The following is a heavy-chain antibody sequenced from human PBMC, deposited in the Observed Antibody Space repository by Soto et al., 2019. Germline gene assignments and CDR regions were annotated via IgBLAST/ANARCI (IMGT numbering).Heavy chain of an antibody. CDR2: ISSSGSLI. V-gene: IGHV3-48*03. CDR1: GFSFSGYG. D-gene: IGHD4-17*01. J-gene: IGHJ4*02. CDR3: ATTVTTVDY. Sequence: GGSLRLSCAASGFSFSGYGMNWVRQAPGKGLEWISYISSSGSLIYYADSLKGRFTISRDNAKNSLYLQMNSLRAEDTAVYYCATTVTTVDYWGQGTLVTVAS.